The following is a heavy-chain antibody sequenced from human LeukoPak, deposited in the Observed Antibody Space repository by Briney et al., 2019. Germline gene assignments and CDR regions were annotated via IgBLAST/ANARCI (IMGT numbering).Heavy chain of an antibody. CDR1: GYTFIDYY. CDR2: INPNSGGT. CDR3: ANTYALGNYYKGGFDP. Sequence: ASVKVSCKATGYTFIDYYMHWVRQAPGQGLEWMGWINPNSGGTNYAQNFQGRVTMTRDTSIRTVYMELSRLRSDDTAVYYCANTYALGNYYKGGFDPWGQGTLVTVSS. J-gene: IGHJ5*02. D-gene: IGHD3-10*01. V-gene: IGHV1-2*02.